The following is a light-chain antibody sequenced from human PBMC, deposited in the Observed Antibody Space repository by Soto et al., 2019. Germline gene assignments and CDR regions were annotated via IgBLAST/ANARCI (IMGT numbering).Light chain of an antibody. J-gene: IGKJ5*01. Sequence: EIVLTQSPGTLSLSPGERATLSGRAGQSFSSSYLAWSKQRPGQAPRRLIYDISNRATGVPARFSGRGSETEFTLTIRSMQSEDFVVYFCQQYNNWPFFGEGTRLEIK. V-gene: IGKV3-15*01. CDR3: QQYNNWPF. CDR2: DIS. CDR1: QSFSSSY.